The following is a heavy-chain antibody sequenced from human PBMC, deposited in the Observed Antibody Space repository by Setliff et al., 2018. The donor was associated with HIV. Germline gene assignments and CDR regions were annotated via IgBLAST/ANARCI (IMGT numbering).Heavy chain of an antibody. J-gene: IGHJ5*02. CDR3: ARSPPGIVPRRVGFDP. D-gene: IGHD1-26*01. Sequence: ASVKVSCKASNFSFTSYDINWVRQAPGQGLEWMGYVSAYSGDTNYARKFQGRVTMTRDTSTSTAYMELRSLRSDDTAVYYCARSPPGIVPRRVGFDPWGQGTLVTVSS. CDR2: VSAYSGDT. CDR1: NFSFTSYD. V-gene: IGHV1-18*01.